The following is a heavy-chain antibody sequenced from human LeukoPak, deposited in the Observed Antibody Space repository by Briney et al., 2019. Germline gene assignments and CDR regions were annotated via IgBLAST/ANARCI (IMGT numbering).Heavy chain of an antibody. J-gene: IGHJ5*02. CDR1: GFTFSSYA. CDR2: ISSNGGST. D-gene: IGHD4-17*01. V-gene: IGHV3-64*01. Sequence: GGSLRLSCAASGFTFSSYAMHWVRQAPGKGLEYVSAISSNGGSTYYANSVKGRFTISRDNSKNTLYLQMGSLRAEDMAVYYCARDRHYGDYPPENWFDPWGQGTLVTVSS. CDR3: ARDRHYGDYPPENWFDP.